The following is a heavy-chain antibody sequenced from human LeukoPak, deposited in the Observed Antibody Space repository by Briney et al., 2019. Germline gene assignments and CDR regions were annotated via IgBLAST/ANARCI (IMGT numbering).Heavy chain of an antibody. CDR3: ASLTMIVVP. CDR2: INHSGST. J-gene: IGHJ4*02. Sequence: SETLSLTCIVSGYSISSGYYWSWIRQPPGKGLEWIGEINHSGSTNYNPSLKSRVTISVDTSKNQFSLKLTSVTAADTAVYYCASLTMIVVPWGQGTLVTVPS. V-gene: IGHV4-34*01. D-gene: IGHD3-22*01. CDR1: GYSISSGYY.